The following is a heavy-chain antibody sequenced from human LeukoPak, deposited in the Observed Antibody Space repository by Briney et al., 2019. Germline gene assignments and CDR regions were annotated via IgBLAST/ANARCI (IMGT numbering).Heavy chain of an antibody. V-gene: IGHV3-7*01. CDR1: GFTFSSYA. Sequence: GGSLRLSCAASGFTFSSYAMSWVRQAPGKGLEWVANINQDGSEKYYVDSVKGRFSISRDNAKSSLYLQMNTLRADDTAVYYCARDRALYDSRRGYYYTEDDYWGQGTLVTVSS. D-gene: IGHD3-22*01. CDR2: INQDGSEK. CDR3: ARDRALYDSRRGYYYTEDDY. J-gene: IGHJ4*02.